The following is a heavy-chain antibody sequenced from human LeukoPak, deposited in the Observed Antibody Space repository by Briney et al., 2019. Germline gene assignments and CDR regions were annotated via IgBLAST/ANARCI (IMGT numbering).Heavy chain of an antibody. CDR1: GFTPRIYS. V-gene: IGHV3-30*07. J-gene: IGHJ4*01. CDR3: AKVCGAYWSFDH. D-gene: IGHD2-8*02. CDR2: ISYDGNNK. Sequence: GQSLSPASAASGFTPRIYSMHRFDFAIGTAPRTAYVISYDGNNKYYADYDNGRFTISRDNSKNTLYLQMNSLRVEDTSVYYCAKVCGAYWSFDHWGHGTLVTVSS.